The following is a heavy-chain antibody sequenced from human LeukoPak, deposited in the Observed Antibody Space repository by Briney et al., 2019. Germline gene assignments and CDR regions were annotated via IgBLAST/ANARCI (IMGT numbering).Heavy chain of an antibody. J-gene: IGHJ4*02. Sequence: PGGSLRLSCAASGSTFSSYGMHWVRQAPGKGLEWVAVISYDGSNKYYADSVKGRFTISRDNSKNTLYLQMNSLRAEDTAVYYCAKDGDYGDYYFDYWGQGTLVTVSS. CDR2: ISYDGSNK. CDR1: GSTFSSYG. V-gene: IGHV3-30*18. CDR3: AKDGDYGDYYFDY. D-gene: IGHD4-17*01.